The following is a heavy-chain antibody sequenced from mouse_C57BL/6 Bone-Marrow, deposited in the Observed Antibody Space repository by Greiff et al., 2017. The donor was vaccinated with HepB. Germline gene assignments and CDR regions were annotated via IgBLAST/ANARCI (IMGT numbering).Heavy chain of an antibody. Sequence: EVKVVESGGGLVQPGGSLKLSCAASGFTFSDYYMYWVRQTPEKRLEWVAYISNGGGSTYYPDTVKGRFTISRDNAKNTLYLQMSRLKSEDTAMYDCARPGGYFAMDYWGQGTSVTVSS. V-gene: IGHV5-12*01. CDR1: GFTFSDYY. CDR2: ISNGGGST. J-gene: IGHJ4*01. CDR3: ARPGGYFAMDY.